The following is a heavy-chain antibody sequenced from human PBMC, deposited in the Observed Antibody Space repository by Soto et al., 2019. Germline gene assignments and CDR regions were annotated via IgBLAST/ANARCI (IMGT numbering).Heavy chain of an antibody. Sequence: ASVKVSCKASGYTFTSYYMHWVRQAPGQGLEWMGIINPSGGSTSYAQKFQGRVTMTRDTSTSTVYMELSSLRSEDTAVYYCARASKTIFGVDLFDYWGQGTLVTVSS. J-gene: IGHJ4*02. CDR1: GYTFTSYY. D-gene: IGHD3-3*01. V-gene: IGHV1-46*01. CDR3: ARASKTIFGVDLFDY. CDR2: INPSGGST.